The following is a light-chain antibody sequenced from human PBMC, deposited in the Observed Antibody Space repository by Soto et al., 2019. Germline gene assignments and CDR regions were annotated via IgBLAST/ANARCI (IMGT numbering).Light chain of an antibody. CDR1: SSDVGGYNY. CDR2: DVS. Sequence: QSVLTQPASVSGSPGQSITLSCTGTSSDVGGYNYVSWYQQHPGKAPKLMIYDVSNRPSGVSNRFSGSKSGNTASLTISGLQAEDEADYYCSSYTSSSTGGFGTGTKLTVL. J-gene: IGLJ1*01. CDR3: SSYTSSSTGG. V-gene: IGLV2-14*01.